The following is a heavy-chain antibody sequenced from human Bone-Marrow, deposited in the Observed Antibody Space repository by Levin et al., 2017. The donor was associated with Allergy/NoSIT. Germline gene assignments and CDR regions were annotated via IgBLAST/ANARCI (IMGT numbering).Heavy chain of an antibody. J-gene: IGHJ4*02. Sequence: LSLTCAASGFTFNTYWMTWVRQAPGKGLEWVANIKEDGSVTYYVDSVKGRFTISRDNAKNSLFLQMNSLRPEDTAVYYCARLALYFDYWGQGALITVSS. V-gene: IGHV3-7*04. CDR1: GFTFNTYW. CDR3: ARLALYFDY. CDR2: IKEDGSVT.